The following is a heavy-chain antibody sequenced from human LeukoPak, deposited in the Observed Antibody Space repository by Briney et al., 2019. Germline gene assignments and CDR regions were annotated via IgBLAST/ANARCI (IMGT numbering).Heavy chain of an antibody. J-gene: IGHJ4*02. D-gene: IGHD3-22*01. CDR1: GGTFSSYA. CDR3: ARTASYDSSGYDDDY. CDR2: IIPILGIA. Sequence: VASVKVSCKASGGTFSSYAISWVRQAPGQGLEWMGRIIPILGIANYAQKFQGRVTITADKSTSTAYMELSSLRPEDTAVYYCARTASYDSSGYDDDYWGQGTLVTVSS. V-gene: IGHV1-69*04.